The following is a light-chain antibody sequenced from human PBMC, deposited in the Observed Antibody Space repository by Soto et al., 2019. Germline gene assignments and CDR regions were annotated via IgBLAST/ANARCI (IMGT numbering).Light chain of an antibody. CDR3: QQYNNWPQT. J-gene: IGKJ1*01. CDR1: QSVSSTY. CDR2: GAS. Sequence: IVLTQSPGSLSLSRGERATLSCRASQSVSSTYLAWYQQKPGQAPRLLIYGASTRATGIPARFSGSGSGTEFTLTISSLQSEDFAVYYCQQYNNWPQTFGQGTKVDIK. V-gene: IGKV3-15*01.